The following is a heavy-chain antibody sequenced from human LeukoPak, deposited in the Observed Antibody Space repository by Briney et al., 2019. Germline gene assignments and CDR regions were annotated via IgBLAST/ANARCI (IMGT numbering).Heavy chain of an antibody. Sequence: GASVKVSCKCSGYTFTTYGISWVRQAPGHGLEWMGWISTFNGHTNYAQSRQDRVTMTTDTSTSTVYMELSSLISDDTAVYYCARVGTVNYYYYMDVWGKGTPVTVSS. J-gene: IGHJ6*03. CDR1: GYTFTTYG. V-gene: IGHV1-18*01. D-gene: IGHD4-17*01. CDR2: ISTFNGHT. CDR3: ARVGTVNYYYYMDV.